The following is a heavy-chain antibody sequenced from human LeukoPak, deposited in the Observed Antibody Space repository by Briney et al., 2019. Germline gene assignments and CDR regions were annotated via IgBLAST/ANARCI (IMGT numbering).Heavy chain of an antibody. CDR2: IGGSGGST. J-gene: IGHJ4*02. CDR1: GFTFSSYA. V-gene: IGHV3-23*01. Sequence: PEGSLRLSCAASGFTFSSYAMSWVRQAPGKGLEWVSAIGGSGGSTYYADSVKGRFTISRDSSKNTLYLQMNSLRAEDTAVYYCAKFDYGDQGYYFDYWGQGTLVTVSS. CDR3: AKFDYGDQGYYFDY. D-gene: IGHD4-17*01.